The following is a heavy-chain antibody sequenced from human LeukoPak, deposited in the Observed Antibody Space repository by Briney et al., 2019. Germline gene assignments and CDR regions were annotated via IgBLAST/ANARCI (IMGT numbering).Heavy chain of an antibody. CDR3: ARDPPGYLLGAFDI. D-gene: IGHD3-9*01. J-gene: IGHJ3*02. CDR1: GYTFTGYY. Sequence: GASVKVSCKASGYTFTGYYMHWVRQAPGQGLEWMGWINPNSGGTNYAQKFQGRVTMTRDTSISTAYMELNRLRSDDTALYYRARDPPGYLLGAFDIWGQGTMVTVSS. V-gene: IGHV1-2*02. CDR2: INPNSGGT.